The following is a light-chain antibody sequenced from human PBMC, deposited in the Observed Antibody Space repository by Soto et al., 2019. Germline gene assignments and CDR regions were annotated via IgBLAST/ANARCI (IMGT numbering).Light chain of an antibody. V-gene: IGLV2-14*03. CDR3: SSYTSTSSYV. CDR1: SSDVGGYNS. CDR2: EVS. J-gene: IGLJ1*01. Sequence: QSVLTQPASVSGSPGQSITVSCTGTSSDVGGYNSVSWYQQHPGKPPKLIIYEVSNRPSGVSDRFSGSKSGNTASLTISGLQAEDAADYYCSSYTSTSSYVFAIGTKVTVL.